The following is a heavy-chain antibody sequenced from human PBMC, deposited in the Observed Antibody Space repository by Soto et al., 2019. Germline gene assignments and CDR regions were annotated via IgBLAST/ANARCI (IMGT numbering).Heavy chain of an antibody. D-gene: IGHD4-17*01. CDR1: GFTFSSYG. V-gene: IGHV3-30*03. CDR3: XXXXXDYESGAFDI. J-gene: IGHJ3*02. CDR2: ISYDGSDK. Sequence: QVQLVESGGGVVQPGRSLRLSCAASGFTFSSYGMHWVRQAPGKGLEWVAVISYDGSDKYYADSVKGRFASSRDNSKNTLYLXXXXXXXXXTXXXXXXXXXXDYESGAFDIWGQGTMVTVSS.